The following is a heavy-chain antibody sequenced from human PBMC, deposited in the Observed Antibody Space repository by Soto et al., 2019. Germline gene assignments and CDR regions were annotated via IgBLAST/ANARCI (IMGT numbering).Heavy chain of an antibody. V-gene: IGHV3-33*03. J-gene: IGHJ3*02. CDR2: IWNDGTNK. Sequence: QVQLVESGGGVVQPGRSLRLSCAASGFTFSNYGMHWVRQAPGKGVEWVAVIWNDGTNKYYVDSVRGRFTISRDDSKKTMYLEENSLRAEDTGVYYCAKDMAAAAHQGDAFDIWGLGTMVSVSA. CDR1: GFTFSNYG. D-gene: IGHD6-13*01. CDR3: AKDMAAAAHQGDAFDI.